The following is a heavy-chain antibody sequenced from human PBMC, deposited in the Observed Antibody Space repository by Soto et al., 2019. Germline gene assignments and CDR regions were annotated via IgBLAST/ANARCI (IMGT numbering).Heavy chain of an antibody. D-gene: IGHD3-9*01. CDR1: GFTFDDYA. CDR3: AKDIINDILTGYYTGMDV. V-gene: IGHV3-9*01. CDR2: ISWNSGSI. Sequence: EVQLVESGGGLVQPGRSLRLSCAASGFTFDDYAMHWVRQAPGKGLEWVSGISWNSGSIGYADSVKGRFTISRDNAKNSLYLQMNSLRAEDTALYYCAKDIINDILTGYYTGMDVWGQGTTVTVSS. J-gene: IGHJ6*02.